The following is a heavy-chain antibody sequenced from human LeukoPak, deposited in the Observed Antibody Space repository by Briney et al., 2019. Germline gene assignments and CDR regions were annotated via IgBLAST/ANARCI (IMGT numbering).Heavy chain of an antibody. V-gene: IGHV3-30*04. CDR2: ISYDGGNK. CDR3: ARARGYCSSSSCYDLGY. CDR1: GFTFSTYA. J-gene: IGHJ4*02. D-gene: IGHD2-2*01. Sequence: GGSLRLSCAASGFTFSTYAMHWVRQAPGKGLEWVAIISYDGGNKYYADSVKGRFTISRDNSKNTLYLQMNSLRAEDTAVYYCARARGYCSSSSCYDLGYWGQGTLVTVSS.